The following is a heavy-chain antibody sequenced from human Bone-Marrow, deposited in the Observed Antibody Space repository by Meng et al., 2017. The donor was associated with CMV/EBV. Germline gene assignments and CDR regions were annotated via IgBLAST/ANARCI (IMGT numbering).Heavy chain of an antibody. J-gene: IGHJ4*02. V-gene: IGHV5-51*01. CDR1: GYSFTSYW. Sequence: SCKGSGYSFTSYWIGWVRQMPGKGLEWMGIIYPGDSDTRYSPSFQGQVTISADKSISTAYLQWSSLKASDTAMYYCARQYCSSTSCQQFDYWGQGTLVTVSS. CDR3: ARQYCSSTSCQQFDY. CDR2: IYPGDSDT. D-gene: IGHD2-2*01.